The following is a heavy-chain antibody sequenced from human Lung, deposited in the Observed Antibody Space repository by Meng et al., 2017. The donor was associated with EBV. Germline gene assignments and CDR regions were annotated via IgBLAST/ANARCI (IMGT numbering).Heavy chain of an antibody. Sequence: QVHPLQSGGEVKKPGASGRVSWEASGYTFASYGISWLRQAPGQGLEWMGWFVNNVDTYSAQKFQGRVTMTTDTHTSTAFMELRSLRSDDTAVYYCARGTPGRSYSDYWGQGTLVTVSS. CDR3: ARGTPGRSYSDY. CDR1: GYTFASYG. V-gene: IGHV1-18*01. CDR2: FVNNVDT. D-gene: IGHD3-10*01. J-gene: IGHJ4*02.